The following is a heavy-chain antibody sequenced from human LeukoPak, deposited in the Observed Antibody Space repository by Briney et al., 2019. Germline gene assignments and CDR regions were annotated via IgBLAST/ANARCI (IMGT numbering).Heavy chain of an antibody. Sequence: ASVKVSCKASGYTFTSYAVHWVRQAPGQRLEWMGWINAGNGNTKYSQKFQGRVTITRDTSASTAYMELSSLRSEDTAVYYCARDKDSSSWYGRSYFDYWGQGTLVTVSS. D-gene: IGHD6-13*01. V-gene: IGHV1-3*01. J-gene: IGHJ4*02. CDR1: GYTFTSYA. CDR2: INAGNGNT. CDR3: ARDKDSSSWYGRSYFDY.